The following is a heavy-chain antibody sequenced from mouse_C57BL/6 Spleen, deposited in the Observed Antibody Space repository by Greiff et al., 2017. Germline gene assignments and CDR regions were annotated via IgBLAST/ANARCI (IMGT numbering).Heavy chain of an antibody. J-gene: IGHJ3*01. CDR2: IYPGDGDT. CDR3: ARSCDYGYGFAY. D-gene: IGHD2-2*01. Sequence: VQLQQSGPELVKPGASVKISCKASGYAFSSSWMNWVKQRPGKGLEWIGRIYPGDGDTNYNGKFKGKATLTADKSSSTSYMQLSSLTSEDSAVYFCARSCDYGYGFAYWGQGTLVTVSA. V-gene: IGHV1-82*01. CDR1: GYAFSSSW.